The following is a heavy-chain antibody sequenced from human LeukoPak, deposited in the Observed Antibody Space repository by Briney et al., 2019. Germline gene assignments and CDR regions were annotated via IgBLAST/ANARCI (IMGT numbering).Heavy chain of an antibody. J-gene: IGHJ6*02. CDR3: AKDYYGGDSHYYGMDV. CDR2: IIASGGST. D-gene: IGHD4-23*01. CDR1: GFSFNNYR. Sequence: PGGSLRLSCVASGFSFNNYRMTWVRQAPGKGLEWVSGIIASGGSTYYADSVKGRFTISRDNSKNTLYLQMNSLRAEDTAVYYCAKDYYGGDSHYYGMDVWGQGTTVTVSS. V-gene: IGHV3-23*01.